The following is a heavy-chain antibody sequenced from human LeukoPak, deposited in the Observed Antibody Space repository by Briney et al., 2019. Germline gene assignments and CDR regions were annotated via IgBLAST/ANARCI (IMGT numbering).Heavy chain of an antibody. CDR3: ARVPFDYYDSSGPFDY. V-gene: IGHV3-74*01. CDR1: GFTFSSYW. D-gene: IGHD3-22*01. CDR2: INSDGSST. Sequence: GSLRLSCAASGFTFSSYWMHWVRQAPGKGLVWVSRINSDGSSTSYADSVKGRFTISRDNAKSTLYLQMNSLRAEDTAVYYCARVPFDYYDSSGPFDYWGQGTLVTVSS. J-gene: IGHJ4*02.